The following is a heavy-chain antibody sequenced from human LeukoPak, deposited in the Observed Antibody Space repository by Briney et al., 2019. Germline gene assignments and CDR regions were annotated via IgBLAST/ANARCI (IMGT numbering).Heavy chain of an antibody. CDR2: ISDSGGST. V-gene: IGHV3-23*01. J-gene: IGHJ4*02. Sequence: PGGSLRLSCAASGFTSSSYAMSWVRQAPGKGLEWVSTISDSGGSTYYADSVKGRFTISRDNSKNTLYLQMNSLRAEDTAVYCCAKKPSSGYYYIDYWGQGTLVTVSS. D-gene: IGHD3-22*01. CDR3: AKKPSSGYYYIDY. CDR1: GFTSSSYA.